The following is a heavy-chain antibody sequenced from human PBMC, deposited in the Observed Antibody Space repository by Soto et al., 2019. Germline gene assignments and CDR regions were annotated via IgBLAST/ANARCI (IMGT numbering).Heavy chain of an antibody. CDR3: ARIRGIAAAGTTLALDY. D-gene: IGHD6-13*01. Sequence: QVTLKESGPVLVKPTETLTLTCTVSGFSLSNARMGVSWIRQPPGKALEWLAHIFSNDEKSYSTSLKSRLTISKDTSNRQVVLTMTNMDPVDTATYYCARIRGIAAAGTTLALDYWGQGTLVTVSS. J-gene: IGHJ4*02. V-gene: IGHV2-26*01. CDR1: GFSLSNARMG. CDR2: IFSNDEK.